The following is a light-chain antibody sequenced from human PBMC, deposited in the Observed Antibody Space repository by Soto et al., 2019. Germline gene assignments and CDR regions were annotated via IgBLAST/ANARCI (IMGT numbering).Light chain of an antibody. J-gene: IGLJ2*01. CDR2: EVS. Sequence: QSALTQPPSASGSPGQSVTISCTGTSSDVGGYNYVSWYQQHPGKAPKLMIYEVSKRPSGVPDRFSGSKSGNTASLTVSGQQAEDEAYYYCSSYAGSNNLVFGGGTKLTVL. CDR1: SSDVGGYNY. V-gene: IGLV2-8*01. CDR3: SSYAGSNNLV.